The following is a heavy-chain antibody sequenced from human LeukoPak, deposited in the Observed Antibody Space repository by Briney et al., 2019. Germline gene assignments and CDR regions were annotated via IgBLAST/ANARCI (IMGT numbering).Heavy chain of an antibody. V-gene: IGHV1-46*01. CDR2: INPSGGST. J-gene: IGHJ4*02. CDR3: ARGGPRDTAHDY. Sequence: TSVKVSCKASGYTFTTYYIYWVRQAPGQGLEWMGIINPSGGSTSYAQKFQGRVTMTRDTSTSTVYMELSSLRSEDTAVYYCARGGPRDTAHDYWGQGTLVTVSS. D-gene: IGHD5-18*01. CDR1: GYTFTTYY.